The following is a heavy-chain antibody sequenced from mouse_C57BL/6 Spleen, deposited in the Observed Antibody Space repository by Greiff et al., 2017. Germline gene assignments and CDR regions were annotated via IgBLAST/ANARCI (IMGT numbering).Heavy chain of an antibody. V-gene: IGHV3-6*01. Sequence: EVQLVESGPGLVKPSQSLSLTCSVTGYSITSGYYWNWIRQFPGNKLEWMGYISYDGSNNYNPSLKNRISITRDTSKNQFFLKLNSVTTEDTATYYCARAYDGPPDYWGQGTTLTVSS. CDR3: ARAYDGPPDY. CDR2: ISYDGSN. J-gene: IGHJ2*01. CDR1: GYSITSGYY. D-gene: IGHD2-3*01.